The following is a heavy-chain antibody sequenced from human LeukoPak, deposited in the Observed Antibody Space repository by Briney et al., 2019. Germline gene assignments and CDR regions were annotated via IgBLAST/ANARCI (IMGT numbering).Heavy chain of an antibody. J-gene: IGHJ4*02. D-gene: IGHD2-8*01. Sequence: GASVKVSCKASGYTFTVYYMHWVRQAPGQGLEWMGWINPNSGGTNFAQNFQGRVTMTRDTSISTAYMELTRLTSGDTAVYYCARDMGVPYYFDYWGQGTLVTVSS. CDR3: ARDMGVPYYFDY. V-gene: IGHV1-2*02. CDR2: INPNSGGT. CDR1: GYTFTVYY.